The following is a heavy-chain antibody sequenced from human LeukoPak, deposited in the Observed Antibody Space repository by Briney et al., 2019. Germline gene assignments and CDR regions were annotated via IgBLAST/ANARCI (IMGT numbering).Heavy chain of an antibody. V-gene: IGHV3-23*01. Sequence: GGSLRLSCAASGFTFSYYGMSWVRQAPGKGLEWVSGFGHSGAITYADSVKGRFTISRDNSKNTLYLQMNRLRAEDTAVYFCAKQAGWGGYFYFLPFDFWGQGTLVTVSS. D-gene: IGHD2-21*01. CDR3: AKQAGWGGYFYFLPFDF. J-gene: IGHJ4*02. CDR1: GFTFSYYG. CDR2: FGHSGAIT.